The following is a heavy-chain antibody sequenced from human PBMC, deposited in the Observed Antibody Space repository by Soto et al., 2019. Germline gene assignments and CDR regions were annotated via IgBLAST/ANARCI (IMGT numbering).Heavy chain of an antibody. CDR1: GGSISSGGYY. J-gene: IGHJ5*02. CDR2: IYYSGST. CDR3: AGEVYATYNWFDP. Sequence: SETLSLTCTVSGGSISSGGYYWSWIRQHPGKGLEWIGYIYYSGSTYYNPSLKSRVTISVDTSKNQFSLKLSSVTAADTAVYYCAGEVYATYNWFDPWGQGTLVTVSS. V-gene: IGHV4-31*03. D-gene: IGHD2-8*01.